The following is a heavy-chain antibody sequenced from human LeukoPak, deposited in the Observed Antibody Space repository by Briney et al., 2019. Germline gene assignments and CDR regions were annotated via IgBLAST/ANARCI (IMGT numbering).Heavy chain of an antibody. D-gene: IGHD3-3*01. J-gene: IGHJ6*02. CDR1: GDSVSSNSAA. CDR2: TYYRSKWYN. Sequence: SQTLSLTCALSGDSVSSNSAAWNWIRQSPSRGLEWLGRTYYRSKWYNDYAVSVKSRITINPDTSKNQFSLQLNSVTPEDTAVYYCARDKSTNYDFWSGYYRSYYYYGMDVWGQGTTVTISS. V-gene: IGHV6-1*01. CDR3: ARDKSTNYDFWSGYYRSYYYYGMDV.